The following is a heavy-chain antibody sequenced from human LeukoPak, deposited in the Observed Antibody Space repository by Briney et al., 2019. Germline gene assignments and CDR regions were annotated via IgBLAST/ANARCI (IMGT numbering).Heavy chain of an antibody. CDR2: ISYDGSNK. J-gene: IGHJ4*02. CDR1: GFTFSSYA. D-gene: IGHD6-19*01. Sequence: GRSLRLSCAASGFTFSSYAMHWVRQAPGKELEWVAVISYDGSNKYYADSVKGRFTISRDNSKNTLYLQMNSLRAEDTAVYYCARDPGYSSGWYYFDYWGQGTLVTVSS. CDR3: ARDPGYSSGWYYFDY. V-gene: IGHV3-30*04.